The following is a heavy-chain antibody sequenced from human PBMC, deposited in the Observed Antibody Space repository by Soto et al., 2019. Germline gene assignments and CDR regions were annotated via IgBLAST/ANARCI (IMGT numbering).Heavy chain of an antibody. J-gene: IGHJ4*02. D-gene: IGHD3-9*01. CDR2: IIPIFGTA. V-gene: IGHV1-69*12. CDR1: GGTFSSYA. CDR3: ARGWGKSLRYFDWLLPFDY. Sequence: QVQLVQSGAEVKKPGSSVKVSCKASGGTFSSYAISWVRQAPGQGLEWMGGIIPIFGTANYAQKFQGRVTITADESTSTAYMELSSLRSEETAVYYCARGWGKSLRYFDWLLPFDYWGQGTLVTVSS.